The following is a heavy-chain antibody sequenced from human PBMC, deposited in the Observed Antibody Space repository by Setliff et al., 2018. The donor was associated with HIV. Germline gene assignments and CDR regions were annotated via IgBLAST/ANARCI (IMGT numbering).Heavy chain of an antibody. D-gene: IGHD3-3*01. J-gene: IGHJ6*03. V-gene: IGHV4-59*08. CDR1: GGSISSYY. Sequence: SETLSLTCSVSGGSISSYYWSWIRQPPGKGLEWIGYISYSGGTKYNPSLRGRVSISLDTSNSQFSLTLNSVTAPDTAIYFCAKAQQRDFWSGYQPQTYRYLYMDVWGKGTTVTV. CDR3: AKAQQRDFWSGYQPQTYRYLYMDV. CDR2: ISYSGGT.